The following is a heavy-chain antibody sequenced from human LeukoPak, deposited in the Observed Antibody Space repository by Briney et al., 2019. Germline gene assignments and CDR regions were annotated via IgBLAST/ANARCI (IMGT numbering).Heavy chain of an antibody. Sequence: ASVKVSCKASGYTFTTYGISWVRQAPGQGLEWMGWISAYNANTNYAQRLQGRVTMTTDTSTSTAYMELRSLISDDTAVYYCARDAGIVVVPAAPILWGQGTLVTVSS. V-gene: IGHV1-18*01. CDR1: GYTFTTYG. CDR3: ARDAGIVVVPAAPIL. J-gene: IGHJ4*02. CDR2: ISAYNANT. D-gene: IGHD2-2*01.